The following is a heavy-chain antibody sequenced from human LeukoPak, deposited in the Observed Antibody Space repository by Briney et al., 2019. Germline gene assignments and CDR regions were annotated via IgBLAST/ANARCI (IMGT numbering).Heavy chain of an antibody. CDR2: INPNSGGT. V-gene: IGHV1-2*02. D-gene: IGHD6-13*01. CDR3: ARENIAAAGTRGDY. Sequence: GASVKVSCKASGYTFTGYYMHWERQAPGQGLEWMGCINPNSGGTNYAQKFQGRVTMTRDTSISTAYMELSRLRSDDTAVYYCARENIAAAGTRGDYRGQGTLVTVSS. J-gene: IGHJ4*02. CDR1: GYTFTGYY.